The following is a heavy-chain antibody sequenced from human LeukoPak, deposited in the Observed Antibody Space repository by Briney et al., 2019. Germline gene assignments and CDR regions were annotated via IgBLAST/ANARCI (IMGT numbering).Heavy chain of an antibody. V-gene: IGHV1-2*02. CDR3: ARASRVGSPSGGGY. Sequence: ASVKVSCKASGYTFTGYYMHWVRQAPGQGLEWLGWINPNSGGTNYAQKFQGRVTMTRDTSISTAYMELSRLRSDDTAVYYCARASRVGSPSGGGYWGQGTLVTVSS. CDR1: GYTFTGYY. D-gene: IGHD6-25*01. J-gene: IGHJ4*02. CDR2: INPNSGGT.